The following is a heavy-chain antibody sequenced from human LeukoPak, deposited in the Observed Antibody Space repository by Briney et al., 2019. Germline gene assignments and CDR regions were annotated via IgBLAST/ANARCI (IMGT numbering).Heavy chain of an antibody. V-gene: IGHV3-30*02. Sequence: GGSLRLSCEASGFTFSTSGMHWARQAPGKGLEWVAFIRYDGNDKYYADSVKGRFTISRDNSKNSLYLQINTLRPVDTAVYYCAKGEWLADSWGQGTLVTVSP. CDR1: GFTFSTSG. CDR3: AKGEWLADS. CDR2: IRYDGNDK. J-gene: IGHJ4*02. D-gene: IGHD3-3*01.